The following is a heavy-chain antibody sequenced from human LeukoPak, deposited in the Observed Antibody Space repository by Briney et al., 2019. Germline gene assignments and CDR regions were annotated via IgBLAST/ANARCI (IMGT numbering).Heavy chain of an antibody. D-gene: IGHD2-8*01. CDR1: GFTFSSYA. CDR3: AKLVSLNLLLDY. V-gene: IGHV3-23*01. J-gene: IGHJ4*02. CDR2: ISGSGGST. Sequence: GGSLRLSCAASGFTFSSYAMSWVRQAPGKGLEWVSAISGSGGSTYYADSVKGRFTISRDNSKKTLYLQMNSLRAEDTAVYYCAKLVSLNLLLDYWGQGTLVTVSS.